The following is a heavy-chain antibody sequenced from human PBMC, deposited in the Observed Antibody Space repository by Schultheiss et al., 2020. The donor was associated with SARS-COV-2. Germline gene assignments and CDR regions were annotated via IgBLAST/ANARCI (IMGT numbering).Heavy chain of an antibody. CDR1: GGSFSGYY. Sequence: SETLSLTCAVYGGSFSGYYWSWIRQPPGKGLEWIGEINHSGSTNYNPSLKSRVTISVDTSKNQFSLKLSSVTAADTAVYYCARAGIRLGPYIAVAVPFDYWGQGTLVTVSS. V-gene: IGHV4-34*01. CDR3: ARAGIRLGPYIAVAVPFDY. D-gene: IGHD6-19*01. J-gene: IGHJ4*02. CDR2: INHSGST.